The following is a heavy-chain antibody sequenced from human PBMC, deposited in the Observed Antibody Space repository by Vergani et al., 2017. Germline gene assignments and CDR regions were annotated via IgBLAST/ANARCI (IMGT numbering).Heavy chain of an antibody. J-gene: IGHJ4*02. CDR3: AGEHFWSGHPEYYFDY. CDR2: IIPIFGTA. D-gene: IGHD3-3*02. Sequence: QVQLVQSGAEVKKPGSSVKVSCKASGGTLSSYAISWVRQAPGQGLEWMGRIIPIFGTANYAQKFQGRVTITADESTSTAYMELSRLRSEDTAVYYWAGEHFWSGHPEYYFDYWGQGTLVTVSS. CDR1: GGTLSSYA. V-gene: IGHV1-69*18.